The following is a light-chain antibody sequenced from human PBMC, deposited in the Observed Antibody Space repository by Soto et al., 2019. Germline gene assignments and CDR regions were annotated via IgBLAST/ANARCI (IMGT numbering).Light chain of an antibody. V-gene: IGKV3-15*01. CDR1: QSVSSN. CDR2: GAS. CDR3: QQYNNWPGA. J-gene: IGKJ1*01. Sequence: EIVMTQSPATLSVSPGERATLSSRSSQSVSSNLACYQQKPGQAPRLLIYGASTRATGIPARFSGSGSGTEFTLTISSLQSEDFAVYYCQQYNNWPGAFGQGTKV.